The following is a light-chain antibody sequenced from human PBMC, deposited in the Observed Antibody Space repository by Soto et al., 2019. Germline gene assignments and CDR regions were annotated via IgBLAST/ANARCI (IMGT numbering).Light chain of an antibody. Sequence: EVVLTQSPATLSLSPGERATLSCRASQGVNNFVAWYQQKPGQAPRLLIFDAFKRATGIPDRSSGSGSGTDFTLTISSLEPEDGAVYYCHQRSNWYTFGQGTKLEIK. CDR1: QGVNNF. CDR3: HQRSNWYT. CDR2: DAF. V-gene: IGKV3-11*01. J-gene: IGKJ2*01.